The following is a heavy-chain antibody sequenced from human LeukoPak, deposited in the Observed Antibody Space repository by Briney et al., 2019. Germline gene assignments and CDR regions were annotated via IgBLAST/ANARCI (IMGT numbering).Heavy chain of an antibody. D-gene: IGHD3-22*01. Sequence: ASVKVSCKASGYTFTGYYMHWVRRAPGQGLEWMGRINPNSGGTNYAQKFQGRVTMTRDTSISTAYMELSRLRSDDTAVYYRARAGITMIDPQGDYWGQGTLVTVSS. V-gene: IGHV1-2*06. CDR3: ARAGITMIDPQGDY. CDR2: INPNSGGT. CDR1: GYTFTGYY. J-gene: IGHJ4*02.